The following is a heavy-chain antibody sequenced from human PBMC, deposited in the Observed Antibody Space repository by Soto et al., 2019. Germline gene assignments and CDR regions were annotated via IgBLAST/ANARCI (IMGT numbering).Heavy chain of an antibody. J-gene: IGHJ4*02. D-gene: IGHD2-8*01. CDR2: ISSNGGST. V-gene: IGHV3-64D*08. CDR1: GFTFSSYA. CDR3: VKGWGGAMVYAMSDY. Sequence: GGSLRLSCSASGFTFSSYAMHWVRQAPGKGLEYVSAISSNGGSTYYADSVKGRFTISRDNSKNTLYLQMSSLRAEDTAVYYCVKGWGGAMVYAMSDYWGQGTLVTVSS.